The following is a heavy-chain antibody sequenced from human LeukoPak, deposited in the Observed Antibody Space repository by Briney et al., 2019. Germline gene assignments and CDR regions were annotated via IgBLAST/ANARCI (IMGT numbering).Heavy chain of an antibody. V-gene: IGHV4-59*08. J-gene: IGHJ6*02. D-gene: IGHD6-19*01. CDR2: IYYSGST. Sequence: PSETLSLTCTVSGGSISSYYWSWLRQPPGKGLEWLGYIYYSGSTNYNPSLKSRVTISVDTSKNQFSLKLSSVTAADTAVYYCARLKDSGWYGHYGMDVWGQGTTVTVSS. CDR1: GGSISSYY. CDR3: ARLKDSGWYGHYGMDV.